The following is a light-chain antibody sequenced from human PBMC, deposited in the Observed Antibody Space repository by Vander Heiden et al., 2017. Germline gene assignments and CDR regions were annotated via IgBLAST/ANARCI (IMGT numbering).Light chain of an antibody. V-gene: IGLV8-61*01. CDR1: SGSVSTSYY. CDR2: STN. J-gene: IGLJ3*02. Sequence: QTVVTQEPSLSVSPGGTVTLTCGLSSGSVSTSYYPSWYQQTPGQAPRTLIYSTNTRSSGVPDRFSGSILGNKAALTITGAQADDEAGYYCVLYMGSGIWVFGGGTKL. CDR3: VLYMGSGIWV.